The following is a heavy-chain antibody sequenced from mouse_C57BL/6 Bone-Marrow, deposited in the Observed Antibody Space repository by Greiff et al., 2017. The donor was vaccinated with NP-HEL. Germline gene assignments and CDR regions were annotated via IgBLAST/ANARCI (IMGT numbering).Heavy chain of an antibody. CDR1: GYTFTSYW. V-gene: IGHV1-50*01. D-gene: IGHD2-5*01. Sequence: QVQLQQSGAELVKPGASVKLSCKASGYTFTSYWMQWVKQRPGQGLEWIGEIDPSDSYTNYNQKFKGKATLTVDTSSSTAYMQLSSLTSEDSAVYYCARDSNYVSWYFDVWGTGTTVTVSS. CDR3: ARDSNYVSWYFDV. J-gene: IGHJ1*03. CDR2: IDPSDSYT.